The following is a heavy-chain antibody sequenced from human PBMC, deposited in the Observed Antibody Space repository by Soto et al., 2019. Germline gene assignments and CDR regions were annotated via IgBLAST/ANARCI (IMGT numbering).Heavy chain of an antibody. CDR2: IDPSDSYT. Sequence: GESLKISCKGSGYSFTSYWISWVRQMPGKGLEWMGRIDPSDSYTNYSPSFQGHVTISADKSISTAYLQWSSLKASDTAMYYCASPGYSSGPNYYYYYGMDVWGQGTTVTVSS. D-gene: IGHD6-19*01. V-gene: IGHV5-10-1*01. CDR1: GYSFTSYW. CDR3: ASPGYSSGPNYYYYYGMDV. J-gene: IGHJ6*02.